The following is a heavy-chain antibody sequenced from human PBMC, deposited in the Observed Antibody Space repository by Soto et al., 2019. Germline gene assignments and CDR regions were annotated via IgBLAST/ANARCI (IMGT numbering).Heavy chain of an antibody. CDR3: ARSNTVTPQSADAFDI. J-gene: IGHJ3*02. Sequence: EVQLVESGGGLVQPGGSLRLSCAASGFTFSSYWMSWVRQAPGKGLEWVANIKQDGSEKYYVDSVKGRFTISRDNAKNSLYLQMNRLRAEDTAVYYCARSNTVTPQSADAFDIWGQGTMVTVSS. CDR1: GFTFSSYW. D-gene: IGHD4-17*01. CDR2: IKQDGSEK. V-gene: IGHV3-7*03.